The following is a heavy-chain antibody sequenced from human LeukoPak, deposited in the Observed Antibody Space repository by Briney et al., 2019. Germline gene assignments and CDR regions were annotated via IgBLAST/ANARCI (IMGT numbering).Heavy chain of an antibody. J-gene: IGHJ4*02. CDR2: ISGGSGDYT. V-gene: IGHV3-23*01. Sequence: QVGGSLRLTCVASGFTFGDYSVSWVRQAPEKGLEWVSSISGGSGDYTDYADSVQGRFTISRDNSKNTLYLQMNRLTAEDTAVYYCAKRAFRESGTHDYWGQGTLVTVSS. CDR3: AKRAFRESGTHDY. CDR1: GFTFGDYS. D-gene: IGHD3-10*01.